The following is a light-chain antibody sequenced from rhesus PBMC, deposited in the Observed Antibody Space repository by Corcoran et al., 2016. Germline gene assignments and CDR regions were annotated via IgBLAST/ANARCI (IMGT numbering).Light chain of an antibody. CDR1: QGISDY. V-gene: IGKV1-36*02. CDR3: LQGYSTPYG. Sequence: DIQMTQSPSSLSASVGDRVTITCRASQGISDYLSWYQQKPGKAPKRLSYAASRLESGVPSRFSGSGSGKDFTLTIRSLQPEDFAAYYCLQGYSTPYGFGQGNKVEI. CDR2: AAS. J-gene: IGKJ2*01.